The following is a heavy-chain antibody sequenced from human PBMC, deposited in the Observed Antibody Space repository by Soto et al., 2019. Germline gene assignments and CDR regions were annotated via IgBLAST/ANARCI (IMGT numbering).Heavy chain of an antibody. V-gene: IGHV1-18*01. D-gene: IGHD6-13*01. CDR2: ITTFNGNT. Sequence: ASVKVSCKASGYVFTSYGISWVRQAPGQGLEWMGWITTFNGNTNYAQKFQGRVTMTTDTSSTTAYMELRTLTSDDTAMYYCARASRGAAAGTLNWFDPWGQGTLVTVYS. CDR3: ARASRGAAAGTLNWFDP. J-gene: IGHJ5*02. CDR1: GYVFTSYG.